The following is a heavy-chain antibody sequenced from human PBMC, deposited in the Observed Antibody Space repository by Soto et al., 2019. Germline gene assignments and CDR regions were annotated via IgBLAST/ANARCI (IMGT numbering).Heavy chain of an antibody. CDR1: GGSISSYY. V-gene: IGHV4-59*01. CDR2: IYYSGST. CDR3: AGYSSGWYEGYFDY. D-gene: IGHD6-19*01. Sequence: SETLSLTCTVSGGSISSYYWSWIRQPPGKGLEWIGYIYYSGSTNYNPSLKSRVTISVDTSKNQFSLKLSSVTAADTAVYYCAGYSSGWYEGYFDYWGQGTLVTVSS. J-gene: IGHJ4*02.